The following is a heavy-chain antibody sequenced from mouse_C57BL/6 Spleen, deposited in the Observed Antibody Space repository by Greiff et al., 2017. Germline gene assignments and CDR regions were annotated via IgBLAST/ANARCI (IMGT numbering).Heavy chain of an antibody. V-gene: IGHV3-6*01. CDR1: GYSITSGYY. CDR3: ARDTTVPYYAMDY. Sequence: EVQLQQSGPGLVKPSQSLSLTCSVTGYSITSGYYWNWIRQFPGNKLEWMGYISYDGSNNYNPSLKNRISITRDTSKNQFFLQLNAVTTEDTATYYCARDTTVPYYAMDYWGRGTSVTVSA. J-gene: IGHJ4*01. CDR2: ISYDGSN. D-gene: IGHD1-1*01.